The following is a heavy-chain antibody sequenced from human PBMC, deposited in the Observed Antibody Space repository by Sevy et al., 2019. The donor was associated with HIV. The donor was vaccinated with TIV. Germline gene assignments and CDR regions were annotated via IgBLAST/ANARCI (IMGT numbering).Heavy chain of an antibody. D-gene: IGHD3-10*01. CDR2: ISGSGGST. CDR3: AKGVLWFGEFNYYYMDV. V-gene: IGHV3-23*01. CDR1: GFTFSSYA. Sequence: GGSLRLSCAASGFTFSSYAMSWVRQAPGKGLEWVSAISGSGGSTYYADSVKGRFTISRDNSKNTLYLQMNSLRAEDTAVYYCAKGVLWFGEFNYYYMDVWGKGTTATVSS. J-gene: IGHJ6*03.